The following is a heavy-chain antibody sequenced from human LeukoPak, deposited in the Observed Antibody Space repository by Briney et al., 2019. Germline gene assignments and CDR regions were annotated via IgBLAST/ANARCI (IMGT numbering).Heavy chain of an antibody. CDR3: AREVYYDIPGPYYYYYYMDV. J-gene: IGHJ6*03. CDR1: GVSISSSNW. V-gene: IGHV4-4*02. D-gene: IGHD3-22*01. Sequence: SETLSLTCAVSGVSISSSNWWSWVRQPPGKGLEWIGEIYHSGSTNYNPSLKSRVTISVDTSKNQFSLKLSSVTAADTAVYYCAREVYYDIPGPYYYYYYMDVWGKGTTVTVSS. CDR2: IYHSGST.